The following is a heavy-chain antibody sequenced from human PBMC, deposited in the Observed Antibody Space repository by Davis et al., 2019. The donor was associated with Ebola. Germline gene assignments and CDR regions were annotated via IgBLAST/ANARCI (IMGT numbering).Heavy chain of an antibody. V-gene: IGHV3-21*01. J-gene: IGHJ6*04. CDR1: GLTFSSYS. CDR2: ISSSSSYI. CDR3: ARELGV. Sequence: GGSLRLSCEASGLTFSSYSMNWVRQAPGKGLEGVSSISSSSSYIYYADSVKVRFTISRDNAKTSLYLQMNSLRAEYTAVYYCARELGVWGKGTTVTVSS.